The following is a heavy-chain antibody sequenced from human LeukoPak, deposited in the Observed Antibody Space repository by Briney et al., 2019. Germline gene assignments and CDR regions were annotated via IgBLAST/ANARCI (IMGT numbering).Heavy chain of an antibody. J-gene: IGHJ4*02. Sequence: GGSLRLSCAASGFTFSTYAMNWVRQEAGKGLEWVSSISYSGRDKFYADSVKGRFTISRDNAKNSLYLEMNNLRAEDTAVFYCARERTDQLLLDFWGQGALVTVSS. V-gene: IGHV3-21*01. CDR1: GFTFSTYA. CDR2: ISYSGRDK. D-gene: IGHD1-1*01. CDR3: ARERTDQLLLDF.